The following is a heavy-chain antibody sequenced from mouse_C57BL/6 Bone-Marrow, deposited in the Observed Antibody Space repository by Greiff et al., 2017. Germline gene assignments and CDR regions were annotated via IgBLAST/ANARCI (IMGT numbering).Heavy chain of an antibody. CDR1: GYTFTSYW. V-gene: IGHV1-64*01. CDR2: IHPNSGST. Sequence: VQLQQPGAELVKPGASVKLSCKASGYTFTSYWMHWVKQRPGQGLEWIGMIHPNSGSTNYNEKFKSKATLTVDTSSSTAYMQLSSLTSEDSAVYCWARGAHFCYSNSYYFDYWGQGTTLTVSS. CDR3: ARGAHFCYSNSYYFDY. J-gene: IGHJ2*01. D-gene: IGHD2-5*01.